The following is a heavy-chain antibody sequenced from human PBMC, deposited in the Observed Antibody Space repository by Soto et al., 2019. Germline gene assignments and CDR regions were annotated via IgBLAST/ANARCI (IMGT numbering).Heavy chain of an antibody. V-gene: IGHV3-48*02. J-gene: IGHJ6*02. CDR2: ISSSSSTI. CDR3: ARVNQWLVEGDYYGMDV. D-gene: IGHD6-19*01. Sequence: PGGSLRLSCAASGFTFSSYSMNWVRQAPGKGLEWVSYISSSSSTIYYADSVKGRFTISRDNAKNSLYLQMNSLRDEDTAVYYCARVNQWLVEGDYYGMDVWGQGTTVTVSS. CDR1: GFTFSSYS.